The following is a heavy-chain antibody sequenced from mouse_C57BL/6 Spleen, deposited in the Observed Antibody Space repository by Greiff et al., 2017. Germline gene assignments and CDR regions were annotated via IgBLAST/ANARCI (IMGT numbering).Heavy chain of an antibody. J-gene: IGHJ3*01. CDR2: INPNNGGT. V-gene: IGHV1-26*01. CDR1: GYTFTDYY. Sequence: VQLQQSGPELVKPGASVKISCKASGYTFTDYYMNWVKQSHGKSLEWIGDINPNNGGTSYNQKFKGKATLTVDKSSSTAYMELRSLTSEDSAVYYCARWDGSPFAYWGQGTLVTVSA. CDR3: ARWDGSPFAY. D-gene: IGHD2-3*01.